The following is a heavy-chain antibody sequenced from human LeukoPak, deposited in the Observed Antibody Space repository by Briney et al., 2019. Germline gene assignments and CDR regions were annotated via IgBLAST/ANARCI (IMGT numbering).Heavy chain of an antibody. Sequence: GGSLRLSCAASGFSFSNYGMHWVRQAPGKGLEWVAFIRYDGSNEYYADSVKGRFTISRDNSKNTLYLQMNSLRAEDTAVYYCARNLRWEPGGYYFDYWGQGTLVTVSS. V-gene: IGHV3-30*02. J-gene: IGHJ4*02. CDR3: ARNLRWEPGGYYFDY. D-gene: IGHD1-26*01. CDR1: GFSFSNYG. CDR2: IRYDGSNE.